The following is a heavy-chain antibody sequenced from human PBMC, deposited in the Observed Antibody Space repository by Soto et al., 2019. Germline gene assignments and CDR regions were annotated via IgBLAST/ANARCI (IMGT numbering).Heavy chain of an antibody. J-gene: IGHJ4*02. CDR3: ARTRQHCSATTCYEFYFDY. CDR1: GCSITNTTW. Sequence: XETLSLTCALSGCSITNTTWWSWVRQPPVKGLEWLGAIFHAGSTNYNPSLKSRITMSADKSENRFSLNLTSVTAADTAVYYCARTRQHCSATTCYEFYFDYWGQGTRVTVSS. V-gene: IGHV4-4*02. D-gene: IGHD2-2*01. CDR2: IFHAGST.